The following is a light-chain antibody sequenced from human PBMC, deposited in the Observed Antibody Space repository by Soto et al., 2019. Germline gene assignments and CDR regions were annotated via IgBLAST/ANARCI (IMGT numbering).Light chain of an antibody. Sequence: DFQMTQSQSSLSASVGDRVTITCRARQGIGHYLAWYQQKPGKVPNLLISAASTLQSGIPSRFSGSGSGTDFTLTISSLQTEDVETYYCQKYDSAPKTFGQGTKGEIK. CDR2: AAS. J-gene: IGKJ1*01. CDR1: QGIGHY. CDR3: QKYDSAPKT. V-gene: IGKV1-27*01.